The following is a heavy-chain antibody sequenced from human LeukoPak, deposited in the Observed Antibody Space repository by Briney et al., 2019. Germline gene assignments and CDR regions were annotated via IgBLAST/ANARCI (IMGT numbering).Heavy chain of an antibody. V-gene: IGHV1-69*05. Sequence: SVKVSCKASGGTFSSYAISWVRQPPGQGLERMGGIIPIFGTANYAQKFQGRVTITTDESTSTAYMELSSLRSEDTAVYYCARKSTDTAMVTPGGGYYMDVWGKGTTVSVSS. J-gene: IGHJ6*03. CDR2: IIPIFGTA. D-gene: IGHD5-18*01. CDR1: GGTFSSYA. CDR3: ARKSTDTAMVTPGGGYYMDV.